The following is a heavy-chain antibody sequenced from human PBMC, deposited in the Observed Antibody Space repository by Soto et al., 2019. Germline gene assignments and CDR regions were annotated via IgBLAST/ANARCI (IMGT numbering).Heavy chain of an antibody. J-gene: IGHJ4*02. CDR2: IFSNDDK. V-gene: IGHV2-26*01. CDR1: GVSLNDATMG. D-gene: IGHD1-26*01. CDR3: ARIFRASYFVD. Sequence: QVTLKESGPVLVKPTETLTLTCTVSGVSLNDATMGVSWIRQPPGKALEWLANIFSNDDKSYTTSLTSRLTISKDTSESQVVLTMTNVDPVETATYYCARIFRASYFVDWGERTLVTVSS.